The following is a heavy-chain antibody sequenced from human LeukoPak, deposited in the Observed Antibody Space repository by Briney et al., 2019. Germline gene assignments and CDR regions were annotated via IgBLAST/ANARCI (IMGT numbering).Heavy chain of an antibody. J-gene: IGHJ4*02. CDR3: AREREMATIVGDLDY. D-gene: IGHD5-24*01. V-gene: IGHV6-1*01. Sequence: SQTLSLTCAISGDIVSINSAAWHWIRHSPSRCLEWLTRTYDRSKWYNDYAVSVKSRITINPDTSKNQFSLQLNSVTPEDTAVYYCAREREMATIVGDLDYWGQGTLVTVSS. CDR2: TYDRSKWYN. CDR1: GDIVSINSAA.